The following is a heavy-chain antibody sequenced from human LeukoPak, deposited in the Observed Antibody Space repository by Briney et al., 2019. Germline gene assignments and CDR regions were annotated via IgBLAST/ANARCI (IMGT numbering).Heavy chain of an antibody. Sequence: GGSLRLSCAASGFTFSSYGMSWVRQAPGKGLEWVSAISTSGGRTFYADSVKGRFTISRDNSKNTLYLQMNSLRTDDTAVFFCAKEIWPTVTTPGHTYFDYWGQGTLVTVSS. CDR2: ISTSGGRT. CDR1: GFTFSSYG. V-gene: IGHV3-23*01. D-gene: IGHD4-17*01. J-gene: IGHJ4*02. CDR3: AKEIWPTVTTPGHTYFDY.